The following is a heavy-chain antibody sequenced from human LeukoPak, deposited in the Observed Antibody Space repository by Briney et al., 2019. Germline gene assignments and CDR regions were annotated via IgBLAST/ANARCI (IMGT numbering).Heavy chain of an antibody. CDR2: INPSSGGT. J-gene: IGHJ3*02. V-gene: IGHV1-2*02. CDR3: AIIDGYSPAAFDI. CDR1: GYTFTGYH. D-gene: IGHD5-24*01. Sequence: ASVKVSCKASGYTFTGYHMHWVRQAPGQGLQWMGWINPSSGGTNYAQTFQGRVTMTRDTSISTGYMELSSLRSDDTAVYYCAIIDGYSPAAFDIWGQGTMVTVSS.